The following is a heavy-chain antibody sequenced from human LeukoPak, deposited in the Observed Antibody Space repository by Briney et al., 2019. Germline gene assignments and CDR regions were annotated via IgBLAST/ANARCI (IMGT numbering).Heavy chain of an antibody. CDR1: GYTFTSYG. Sequence: APVKLSCTASGYTFTSYGISWVRQSPGQGLEWMGWISTYNGNTNYAQKFQDRVTMTTDTSTSTAFMGLRSLRSDDTAVYYCARGSLTYYFDSSGYSLWPRSPEYGMDVWGQGTKVTISS. V-gene: IGHV1-18*01. CDR3: ARGSLTYYFDSSGYSLWPRSPEYGMDV. J-gene: IGHJ6*02. D-gene: IGHD3-22*01. CDR2: ISTYNGNT.